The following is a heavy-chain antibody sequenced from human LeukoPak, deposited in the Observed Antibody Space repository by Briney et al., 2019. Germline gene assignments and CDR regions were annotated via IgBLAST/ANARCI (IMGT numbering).Heavy chain of an antibody. Sequence: SETLSLTCTVYGGSISSTTYDCAWIRQPPGKGLEWIGNIYYSGPTYYTPSLKSRVTISVDTSKNQFALKLNSVTAADTAVYYCARHGGTYSDYWGQGTLVTVSS. CDR2: IYYSGPT. D-gene: IGHD1-26*01. CDR1: GGSISSTTYD. J-gene: IGHJ4*02. V-gene: IGHV4-39*01. CDR3: ARHGGTYSDY.